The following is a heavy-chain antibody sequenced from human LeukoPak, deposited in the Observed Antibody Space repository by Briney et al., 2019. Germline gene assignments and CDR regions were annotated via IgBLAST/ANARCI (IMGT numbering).Heavy chain of an antibody. CDR2: IIPILAAA. CDR1: GGTFMRHS. CDR3: ARDRGIQLWQFDY. J-gene: IGHJ4*02. V-gene: IGHV1-69*16. D-gene: IGHD5-18*01. Sequence: GASVKVSCKASGGTFMRHSISWVRQAPGQGLEWMGGIIPILAAADYPQKYQGRVTITTDESTSTVFMELSSITSEDTAVYYCARDRGIQLWQFDYWGQGTLVTVSS.